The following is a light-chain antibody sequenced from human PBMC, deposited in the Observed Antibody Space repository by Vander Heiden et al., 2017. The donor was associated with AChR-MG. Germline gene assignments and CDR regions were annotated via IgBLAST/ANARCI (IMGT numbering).Light chain of an antibody. CDR3: QQDNNWPPVT. CDR1: QSVSSD. V-gene: IGKV3-15*01. CDR2: TAS. J-gene: IGKJ1*01. Sequence: EIVMTQSPATLSVSPGERATLSCRASQSVSSDLAWYQQKPGQAPRLLIYTASTRATGIPARFSGSGSGTEFTLTMSGLLSDDFAVYYCQQDNNWPPVTFGQATKVEIK.